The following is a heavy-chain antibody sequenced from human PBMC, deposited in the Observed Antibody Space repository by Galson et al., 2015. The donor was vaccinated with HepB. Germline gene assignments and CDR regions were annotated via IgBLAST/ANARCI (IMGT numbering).Heavy chain of an antibody. J-gene: IGHJ6*02. D-gene: IGHD6-6*01. CDR1: GYSFSNYG. Sequence: SVKVSCKASGYSFSNYGFIWVRQAPGQGLEWLGWISVYNDNTDYAQKVQDSVTMTTDTSTRSAYMELRSLRSDDTAVYYCARYSSSLYSYAMDVWGQGTTVTVSS. CDR3: ARYSSSLYSYAMDV. CDR2: ISVYNDNT. V-gene: IGHV1-18*04.